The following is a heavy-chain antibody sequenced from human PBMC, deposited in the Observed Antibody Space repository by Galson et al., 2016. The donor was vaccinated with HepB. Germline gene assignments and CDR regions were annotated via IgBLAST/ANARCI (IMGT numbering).Heavy chain of an antibody. CDR1: GGSFSNCA. Sequence: SVKVSCKASGGSFSNCAISWVRQAPGQGLEWMGGVIPILGTPTYAEKFQDRVTITADKSTSTAYIELSSLRSDDTAVYYCARVLPYMLRGVTTFYHYYMDVWGTGTTVTVSS. CDR2: VIPILGTP. D-gene: IGHD3-10*01. CDR3: ARVLPYMLRGVTTFYHYYMDV. J-gene: IGHJ6*03. V-gene: IGHV1-69*06.